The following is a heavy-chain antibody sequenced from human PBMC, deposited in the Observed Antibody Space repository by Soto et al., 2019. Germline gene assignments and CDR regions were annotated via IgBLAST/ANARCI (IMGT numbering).Heavy chain of an antibody. CDR3: AEGGRYCSRTSCYQGEYYYYMDV. D-gene: IGHD2-2*01. Sequence: GGSLRLSCAASGFTFSSYAMSWVRQAPGKGLEWVSAISGSGVSTYYADSVKGRFTISRDNSKNTLYLQMNSLRAEDTAVYYCAEGGRYCSRTSCYQGEYYYYMDVWGKGTTVTVSS. V-gene: IGHV3-23*01. J-gene: IGHJ6*03. CDR1: GFTFSSYA. CDR2: ISGSGVST.